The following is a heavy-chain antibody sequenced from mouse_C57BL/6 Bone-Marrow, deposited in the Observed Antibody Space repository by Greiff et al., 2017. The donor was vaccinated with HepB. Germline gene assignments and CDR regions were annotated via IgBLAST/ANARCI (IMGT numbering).Heavy chain of an antibody. CDR3: TRRSYDFDY. V-gene: IGHV1-15*01. D-gene: IGHD2-3*01. Sequence: QVQLQQSGAELVRPGASVTLSCKASGYTFTDYEMHWVKQTPVHVLEWIGAIDPETGGTAYNQKFKGKAILTADKSSSTAYMELRSLTSEDSAVYYCTRRSYDFDYWGQGTTLTVSS. CDR1: GYTFTDYE. J-gene: IGHJ2*01. CDR2: IDPETGGT.